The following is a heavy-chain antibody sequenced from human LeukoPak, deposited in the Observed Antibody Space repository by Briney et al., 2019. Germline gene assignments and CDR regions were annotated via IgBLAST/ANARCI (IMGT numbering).Heavy chain of an antibody. CDR1: GYTFTSYG. Sequence: GASVKVSCKASGYTFTSYGISWVRQAPGQGLEWMGWISAYNGNTNYAQKFQGRATMTRDTSISTAYMELSRLRSDDTAVYYCARGLMRLRSSTWGQGTLVTVSS. CDR2: ISAYNGNT. D-gene: IGHD4-17*01. V-gene: IGHV1-18*01. J-gene: IGHJ4*02. CDR3: ARGLMRLRSST.